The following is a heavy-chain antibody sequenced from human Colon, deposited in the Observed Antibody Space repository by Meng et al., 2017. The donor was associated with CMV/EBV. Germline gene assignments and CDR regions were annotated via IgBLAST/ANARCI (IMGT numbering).Heavy chain of an antibody. CDR1: GYTFTSYG. D-gene: IGHD3-3*01. J-gene: IGHJ4*02. Sequence: ASVKVSCKASGYTFTSYGISWVRQAPGQGLEWMGWISAYNGNTNYAQKLQGRDTMTTDTSTRTAYMELRSLRSDDTAVYYCARTLRNFWGGHSSADYWGQGTLVTVSS. CDR2: ISAYNGNT. V-gene: IGHV1-18*01. CDR3: ARTLRNFWGGHSSADY.